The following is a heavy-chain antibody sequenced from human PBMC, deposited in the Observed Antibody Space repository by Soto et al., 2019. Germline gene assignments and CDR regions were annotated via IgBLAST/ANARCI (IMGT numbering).Heavy chain of an antibody. CDR2: IYHSGIT. V-gene: IGHV4-30-2*01. D-gene: IGHD5-12*01. CDR3: ARAALDSGYAGKNFDY. CDR1: GGSISSGGYS. J-gene: IGHJ4*02. Sequence: SETLSLTCAVSGGSISSGGYSWSWIRQPPGKGLEWIGYIYHSGITYYNPSLKSRVTISVDRSKNQFSLKLSSVTAADTAVYYCARAALDSGYAGKNFDYWGQGTLVTVSS.